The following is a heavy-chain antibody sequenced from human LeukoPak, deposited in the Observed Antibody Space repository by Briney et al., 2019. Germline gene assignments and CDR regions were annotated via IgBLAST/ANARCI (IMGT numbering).Heavy chain of an antibody. D-gene: IGHD3-10*01. Sequence: GESLKISCKGSGYSFTSYWIGWVRQMPRKGLEWMGIIYPGDSDTRYSPSFQGQVTISADKSISTAYLQWSSLKASDTAMYYCARHYYGSGSRPYYYYGMDVWGQGTTVTVSS. CDR3: ARHYYGSGSRPYYYYGMDV. J-gene: IGHJ6*02. V-gene: IGHV5-51*01. CDR2: IYPGDSDT. CDR1: GYSFTSYW.